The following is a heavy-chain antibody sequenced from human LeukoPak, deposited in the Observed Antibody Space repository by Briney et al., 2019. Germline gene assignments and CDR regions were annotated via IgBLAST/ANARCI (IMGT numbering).Heavy chain of an antibody. CDR3: ARAKWFGELFLDY. V-gene: IGHV4-4*07. CDR2: IYTSGST. D-gene: IGHD3-10*01. J-gene: IGHJ4*02. Sequence: PSETLSLTCTVSGGSIGSYYWSWIRQPAGKGLEWIGRIYTSGSTNYNPSLKSRVTMSVDTPKNQFSLKLSSATAADTAVYYCARAKWFGELFLDYWGQGTLVTVSS. CDR1: GGSIGSYY.